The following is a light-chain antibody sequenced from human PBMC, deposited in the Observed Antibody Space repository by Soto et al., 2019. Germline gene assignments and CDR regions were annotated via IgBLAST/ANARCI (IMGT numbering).Light chain of an antibody. CDR1: QSVFYTSNNKNY. Sequence: DIVMTQSPDSLAVSLGEGATINCRSSQSVFYTSNNKNYLAWYQQRPGQPPKLLLYWASNRESGVPARFSGSGSGTDFTLTISSPQPEDVAVYFCQQYYSTPLTFGGGTKVEIK. J-gene: IGKJ4*01. CDR2: WAS. CDR3: QQYYSTPLT. V-gene: IGKV4-1*01.